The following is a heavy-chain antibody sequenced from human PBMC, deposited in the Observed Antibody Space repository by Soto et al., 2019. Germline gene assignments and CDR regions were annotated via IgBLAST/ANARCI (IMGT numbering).Heavy chain of an antibody. CDR2: IHPSGGST. CDR1: GFMFISYG. J-gene: IGHJ4*02. Sequence: EVQLLESGGDLVQPGGSLRLSCAAAGFMFISYGMSWVRQAPGKGLQWVATIHPSGGSTHYAESVRGRFTISRDNSRDTLYLQMNSLRAEDTAVYYCAKDPSTGPPDCWGQGALVTVSS. V-gene: IGHV3-23*01. CDR3: AKDPSTGPPDC. D-gene: IGHD3-9*01.